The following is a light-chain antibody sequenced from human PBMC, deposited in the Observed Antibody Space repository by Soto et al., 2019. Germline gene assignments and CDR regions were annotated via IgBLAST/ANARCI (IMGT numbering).Light chain of an antibody. CDR3: MQALTAPPT. V-gene: IGKV2-28*01. J-gene: IGKJ1*01. Sequence: DIVMTQSPLSLPVTHVDPASISFRSSQILLNSNGYNYLDWYLQKPGQSPQLLIYLGSNRASGVPDRFSGSGSGTDFTLKISRVEAEDVGVYHCMQALTAPPTFGQGTKVDIK. CDR2: LGS. CDR1: QILLNSNGYNY.